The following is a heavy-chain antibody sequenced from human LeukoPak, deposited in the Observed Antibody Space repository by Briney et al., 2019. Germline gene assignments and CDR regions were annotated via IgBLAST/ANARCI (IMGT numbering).Heavy chain of an antibody. CDR3: ARVPEVGSMVRGVLGGVDY. J-gene: IGHJ4*02. V-gene: IGHV3-30-3*01. Sequence: GSLRLSCAASGFTFSSYAMHWVRQAPGKGLEWVAVISYDGSNKYYADSVKGRFTISRDNSKNTLYLQMNSLRAEDTAVYYCARVPEVGSMVRGVLGGVDYWGQGTLVTVSS. CDR1: GFTFSSYA. CDR2: ISYDGSNK. D-gene: IGHD3-10*01.